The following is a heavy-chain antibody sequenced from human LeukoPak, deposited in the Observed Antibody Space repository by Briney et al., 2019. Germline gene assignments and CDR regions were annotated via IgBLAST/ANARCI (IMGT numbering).Heavy chain of an antibody. D-gene: IGHD5-18*01. CDR2: IYYSGST. CDR3: ARATRGYSYGPLDY. V-gene: IGHV4-59*01. Sequence: PSETLSLTCTVSGGSISSYYWSWIRQPPGKGLEWIGYIYYSGSTNYNPSLKSRVTISVDTSRNQFSLKLSSVTAADTAVYYCARATRGYSYGPLDYWGQGTLVTVSS. CDR1: GGSISSYY. J-gene: IGHJ4*02.